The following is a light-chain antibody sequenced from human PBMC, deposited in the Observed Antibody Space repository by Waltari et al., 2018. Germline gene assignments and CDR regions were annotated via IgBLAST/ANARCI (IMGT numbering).Light chain of an antibody. CDR1: QSISSY. J-gene: IGKJ1*01. CDR2: AAS. CDR3: QQSYSTPRT. Sequence: DIQMTQSPSSLSASVGDRVTITCRASQSISSYLNWYQQKPGKAPKLLIYAASSLQSGVPSRFCGSGSGTDFPLTISSLQPEDFATYYCQQSYSTPRTFGQGTKVEIK. V-gene: IGKV1-39*01.